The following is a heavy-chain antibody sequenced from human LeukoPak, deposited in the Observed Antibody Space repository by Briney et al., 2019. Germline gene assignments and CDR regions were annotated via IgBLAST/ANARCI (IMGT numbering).Heavy chain of an antibody. D-gene: IGHD5-12*01. J-gene: IGHJ3*02. CDR3: ARPKIYSGDAFDI. CDR1: GYTFTSYD. Sequence: ASVKVSCKASGYTFTSYDINWVRQATGQGLEWMGWMNPNSGNTSYAQKFQGRVTITRNTSISTAYMELSSLRSEDTAVYYCARPKIYSGDAFDIWGQGTMVPVSS. CDR2: MNPNSGNT. V-gene: IGHV1-8*01.